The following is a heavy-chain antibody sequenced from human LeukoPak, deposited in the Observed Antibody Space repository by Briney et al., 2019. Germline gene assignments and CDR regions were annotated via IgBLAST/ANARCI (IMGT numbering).Heavy chain of an antibody. J-gene: IGHJ4*02. V-gene: IGHV1-69*06. Sequence: SVKVSCKASGYTFTGYYMHWVRQAPGQGLEWMGGIIPIFGTANYAQKFQGRVTITADKSTSTAYMELSSLRSEDTAVYYCAGYSYGLAIDYWGQGTLVTVSS. CDR1: GYTFTGYY. CDR2: IIPIFGTA. D-gene: IGHD5-18*01. CDR3: AGYSYGLAIDY.